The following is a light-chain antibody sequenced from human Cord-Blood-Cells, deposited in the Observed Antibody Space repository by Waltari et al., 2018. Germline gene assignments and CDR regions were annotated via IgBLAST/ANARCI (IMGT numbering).Light chain of an antibody. CDR2: AAS. V-gene: IGKV1-39*01. CDR3: QQNYSTPYT. Sequence: IQMTQSPSSLSASVRDRVTNTCRASQSISSYLNWYQQKPGKAPKLLIYAASSLQSGVPSRFSGSGSGTDFTLTISSLQPEDFATYYCQQNYSTPYTFGQGTKLEIK. CDR1: QSISSY. J-gene: IGKJ2*01.